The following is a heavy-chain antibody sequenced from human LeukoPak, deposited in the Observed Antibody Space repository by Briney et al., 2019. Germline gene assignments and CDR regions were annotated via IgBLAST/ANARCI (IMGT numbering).Heavy chain of an antibody. CDR1: GYTFISYY. CDR2: INPSGGST. V-gene: IGHV1-46*01. CDR3: ARVEYYDSSGYLEDDAFDI. J-gene: IGHJ3*02. Sequence: ASVKVSCKASGYTFISYYMHWVRQAPGQGLEWMGIINPSGGSTSYAQKFQGRVTMTRDTSTSTAYMELRSLRSDDTAVYYCARVEYYDSSGYLEDDAFDIWGQGTMVTVSS. D-gene: IGHD3-22*01.